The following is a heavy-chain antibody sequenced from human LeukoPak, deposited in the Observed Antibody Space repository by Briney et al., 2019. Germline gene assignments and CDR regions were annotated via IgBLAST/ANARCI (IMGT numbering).Heavy chain of an antibody. D-gene: IGHD3-3*01. CDR3: ARGKPTDDFWSGYTNRFYYFDY. Sequence: SQTLSLTCVISGDSVSSNSAAWNWIRQSPSRGLEWLGRTYYRSKWYNDYAVSVKSRITINPDTSKNQFSLKLGSVTAADTAVYYCARGKPTDDFWSGYTNRFYYFDYWGQGTLVTVSS. CDR1: GDSVSSNSAA. J-gene: IGHJ4*02. CDR2: TYYRSKWYN. V-gene: IGHV6-1*01.